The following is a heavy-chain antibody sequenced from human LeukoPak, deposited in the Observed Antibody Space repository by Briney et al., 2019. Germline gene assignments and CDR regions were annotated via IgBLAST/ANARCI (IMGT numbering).Heavy chain of an antibody. CDR1: GYTFTSYG. CDR3: ASAQLLYGSECPCYYMDV. J-gene: IGHJ6*03. V-gene: IGHV1-18*01. Sequence: ASVKVSCKASGYTFTSYGISWVRQAPGQGLEWMGWISAYNGNTNYAQKLQGRVTMTTDTSTSTAYMELSSLRSEDTAVYYCASAQLLYGSECPCYYMDVWGKGTTVTVSS. CDR2: ISAYNGNT. D-gene: IGHD2-2*02.